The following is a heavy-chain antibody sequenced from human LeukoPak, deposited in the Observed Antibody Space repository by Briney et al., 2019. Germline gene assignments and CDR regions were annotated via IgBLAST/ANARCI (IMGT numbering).Heavy chain of an antibody. CDR2: IRSKANSYAT. CDR1: GFTFSGSA. D-gene: IGHD2-15*01. V-gene: IGHV3-73*01. Sequence: GGSLKLSCAASGFTFSGSAMHWVRQASGKGLEWVGRIRSKANSYATAYAASVKGRFTISRDDSKNTAYLQMNSLKTEDTGGYYCTRYYCSGGSCYPDYWGQGTLVTVSS. CDR3: TRYYCSGGSCYPDY. J-gene: IGHJ4*02.